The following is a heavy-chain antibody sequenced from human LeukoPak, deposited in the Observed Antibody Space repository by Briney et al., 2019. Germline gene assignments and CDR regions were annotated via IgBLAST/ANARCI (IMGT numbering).Heavy chain of an antibody. CDR3: ARLEWGTALGGRGRSYMDV. CDR2: GSERGGT. Sequence: SETLSLTCAVYGWSFSGYYWSWIRQSPGKGLEWIGEGSERGGTKFNPSLKRRFTISADTSKNQFSLKLSSVTAADTVVYYCARLEWGTALGGRGRSYMDVWGKGTTVTVSS. J-gene: IGHJ6*03. V-gene: IGHV4-34*01. D-gene: IGHD3-16*01. CDR1: GWSFSGYY.